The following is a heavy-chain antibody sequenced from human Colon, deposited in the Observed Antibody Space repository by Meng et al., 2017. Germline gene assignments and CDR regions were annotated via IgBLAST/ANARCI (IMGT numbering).Heavy chain of an antibody. CDR1: GGSSSGGDYY. Sequence: VLVPDPGPGQLQPSQTRTLTCTVAGGSSSGGDYYWMWILQPPGKGLEWIGYIYYRRSTYSNASRKSRVTISIDRSKNQFSLKLSSVTAADTAVYYCARDRKHYGERGWFDPWGQGTLVTVSS. D-gene: IGHD4-17*01. V-gene: IGHV4-30-4*01. CDR2: IYYRRST. CDR3: ARDRKHYGERGWFDP. J-gene: IGHJ5*02.